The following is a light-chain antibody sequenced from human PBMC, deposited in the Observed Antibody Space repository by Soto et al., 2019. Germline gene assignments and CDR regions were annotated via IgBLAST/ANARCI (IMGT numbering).Light chain of an antibody. Sequence: EVVLTQSPGTLSLSPGKRATLSCTASHSVSTSYLSWYQRKPGQAPRLLIYGASRRASGIPDRFSGSGAGTDFTLTISRLEPEDFAVYFCQQYGSSLYTFGQGTKLEIK. V-gene: IGKV3-20*01. CDR2: GAS. CDR3: QQYGSSLYT. J-gene: IGKJ2*01. CDR1: HSVSTSY.